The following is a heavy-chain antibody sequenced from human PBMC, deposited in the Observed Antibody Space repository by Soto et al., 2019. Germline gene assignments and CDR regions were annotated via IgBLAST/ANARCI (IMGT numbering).Heavy chain of an antibody. J-gene: IGHJ4*02. V-gene: IGHV3-30*18. D-gene: IGHD3-10*01. CDR1: GFSFSGSA. CDR2: ISYDGGRQ. CDR3: AKDFHSTSWFWREIEY. Sequence: QVQLVESGGGVVQPGRSLRLSCAASGFSFSGSALHWVRQAPGKGLEWVAVISYDGGRQYYADSVKGRFTVSKDNSNHTLYLQMNSLRLEDTAVYYCAKDFHSTSWFWREIEYWGQGTQVTVSS.